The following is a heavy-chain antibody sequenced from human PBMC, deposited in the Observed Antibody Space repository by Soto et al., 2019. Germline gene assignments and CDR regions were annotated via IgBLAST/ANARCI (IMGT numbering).Heavy chain of an antibody. CDR1: GYTFTSYY. V-gene: IGHV1-46*01. J-gene: IGHJ4*02. CDR3: ARRGANYNILTGYSYYFDY. D-gene: IGHD3-9*01. Sequence: ASVKVSCKASGYTFTSYYMHWVRQAPGQGLEWMGIINPSGGSTSYAQKFQGRVTMTRDTSTSTVYMELSSLRSDDTAVYYCARRGANYNILTGYSYYFDYWGQGTLVTVSS. CDR2: INPSGGST.